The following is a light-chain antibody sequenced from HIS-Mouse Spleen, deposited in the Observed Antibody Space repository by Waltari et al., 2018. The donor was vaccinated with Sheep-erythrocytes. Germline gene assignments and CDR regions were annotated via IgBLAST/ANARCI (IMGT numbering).Light chain of an antibody. CDR3: SSYTSSSTWV. V-gene: IGLV2-14*03. CDR2: DVS. J-gene: IGLJ3*02. Sequence: QSALTQPASVSGSPGQSITISCTGTRRDVGGSNYVSWYQQHPGKAPKLMIYDVSNRPSVVSNRFSGSKSGNTASLTISGLQAEDEADYYCSSYTSSSTWVFGGGTKLTVL. CDR1: RRDVGGSNY.